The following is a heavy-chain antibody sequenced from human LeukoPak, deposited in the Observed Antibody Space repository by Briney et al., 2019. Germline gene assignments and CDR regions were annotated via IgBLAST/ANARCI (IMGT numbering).Heavy chain of an antibody. CDR3: AKDYSGSYYALDY. D-gene: IGHD1-26*01. V-gene: IGHV3-23*01. J-gene: IGHJ4*02. CDR2: ISGSGGRT. Sequence: PGGSLRLSCAASGFTFGTYAMSWVRQAPGKRLEWVSTISGSGGRTYYADSVKGRFTISRDNSKNTLFLQMNSLRAEDTAVYYCAKDYSGSYYALDYWGQGTLVTVPS. CDR1: GFTFGTYA.